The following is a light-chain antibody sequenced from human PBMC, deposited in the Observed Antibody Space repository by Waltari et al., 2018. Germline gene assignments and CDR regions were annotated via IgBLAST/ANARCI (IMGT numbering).Light chain of an antibody. Sequence: EIVLTQSPATLSLSPGERATLSCRARQRVSSYLAWYQQMPGQAPRLLIHSASNRATGIPARFSGSGSGTDFTLTISSLEPEDFAVYYCQQRSNWPRTFGQGTKVEIK. J-gene: IGKJ1*01. CDR3: QQRSNWPRT. CDR2: SAS. V-gene: IGKV3-11*01. CDR1: QRVSSY.